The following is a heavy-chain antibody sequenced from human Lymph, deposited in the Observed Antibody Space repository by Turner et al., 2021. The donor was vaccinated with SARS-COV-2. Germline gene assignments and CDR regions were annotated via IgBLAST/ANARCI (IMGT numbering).Heavy chain of an antibody. CDR1: GFTFSSYG. V-gene: IGHV3-30*18. CDR2: ISYDGSNK. Sequence: QVRLVESGGGVVQPGRSLRLSCAASGFTFSSYGMHWVRQAPGKGLGWVAVISYDGSNKYYADSVKGRFTISRDNSKNTLYLQMNSLRAEDTAVYYCAKDGGGYFDYWGQGTLVTVSS. CDR3: AKDGGGYFDY. J-gene: IGHJ4*02. D-gene: IGHD3-10*01.